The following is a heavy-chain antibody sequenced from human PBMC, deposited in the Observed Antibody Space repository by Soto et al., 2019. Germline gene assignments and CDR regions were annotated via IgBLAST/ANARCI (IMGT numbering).Heavy chain of an antibody. CDR2: ISGSGGST. V-gene: IGHV3-23*01. CDR1: GFTFSSYA. J-gene: IGHJ3*02. CDR3: AEIPAFYDILTGGDAFDI. D-gene: IGHD3-9*01. Sequence: EVQLLESGGGLVQPGGSLRLSCAASGFTFSSYAMSWVRQAPGKGLEWVSAISGSGGSTYYADSVKGRFTISRDNSKNTLYLQMNSLGGEDTAGYYCAEIPAFYDILTGGDAFDIWGQGTMVTVSS.